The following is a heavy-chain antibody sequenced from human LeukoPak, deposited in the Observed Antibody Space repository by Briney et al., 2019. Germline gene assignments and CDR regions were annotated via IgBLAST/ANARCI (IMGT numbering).Heavy chain of an antibody. D-gene: IGHD2-15*01. CDR1: GESLNDYY. CDR3: ARGFCRGESCSSAEYFQH. V-gene: IGHV4-34*01. Sequence: NPSETLSLTCGVHGESLNDYYWTWIRQSPGKAPEWIGEITHNGSTTFNPSLKSRLTISVDTSKNQFSLKLTSVTAADASVYFCARGFCRGESCSSAEYFQHWGQGTLVTVSS. J-gene: IGHJ1*01. CDR2: ITHNGST.